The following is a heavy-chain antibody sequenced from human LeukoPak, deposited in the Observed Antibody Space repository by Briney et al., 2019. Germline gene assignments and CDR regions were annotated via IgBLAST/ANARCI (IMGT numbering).Heavy chain of an antibody. CDR2: IYTSGST. V-gene: IGHV4-4*07. Sequence: KPSETLSLTCTVSGASLSSNYWSWIRQPAGKGLEWIGRIYTSGSTDYNPSLESRVTMSVDTSKNQFSLKLSSVTAADTAVYYCAILNSHNWFEPWGKGTLVTVSS. CDR1: GASLSSNY. J-gene: IGHJ5*02. D-gene: IGHD2/OR15-2a*01. CDR3: AILNSHNWFEP.